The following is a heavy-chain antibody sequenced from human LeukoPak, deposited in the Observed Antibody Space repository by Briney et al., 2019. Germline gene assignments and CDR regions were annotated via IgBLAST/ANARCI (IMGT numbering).Heavy chain of an antibody. CDR3: ARPYYDSSAPPYDY. D-gene: IGHD3-22*01. J-gene: IGHJ4*02. CDR2: ISAYNGNT. Sequence: ASVKVSCKASGYTFTSYGISWVRQAPGQGLEWMGWISAYNGNTNYAQKLQGRVTMTTDTSTSTAYMELRCLRSDDTAVYYCARPYYDSSAPPYDYWGQGTLVTVSS. CDR1: GYTFTSYG. V-gene: IGHV1-18*01.